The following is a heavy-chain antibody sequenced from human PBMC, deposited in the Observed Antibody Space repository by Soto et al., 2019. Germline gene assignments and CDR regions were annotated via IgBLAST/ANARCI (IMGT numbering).Heavy chain of an antibody. CDR1: GGSITSYH. J-gene: IGHJ4*02. CDR3: ARDMHAGLTNYFDH. CDR2: TPYTGNT. V-gene: IGHV4-59*01. D-gene: IGHD2-8*01. Sequence: EALSLTCTDAGGSITSYHWSWIRQSPGRGLEWIAYTPYTGNTNYNPSLKSRVTTSMDTSKNQLSLNLTSMTAADTAVYYCARDMHAGLTNYFDHWGQGTLGTVSS.